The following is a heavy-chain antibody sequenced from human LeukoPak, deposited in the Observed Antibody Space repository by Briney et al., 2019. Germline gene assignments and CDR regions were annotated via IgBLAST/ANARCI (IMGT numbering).Heavy chain of an antibody. D-gene: IGHD3-22*01. Sequence: PGGSLRLSCAASGFTFSTYAISWVRQAPGKGLEWVSAISDSGGNIYYADSVKGRFTIFRDNSKNTLFLQMNSLRADDTAVYYCAKETYYYDSSGYYYYFDSWGQGTLVTVSS. J-gene: IGHJ4*02. CDR1: GFTFSTYA. V-gene: IGHV3-23*01. CDR2: ISDSGGNI. CDR3: AKETYYYDSSGYYYYFDS.